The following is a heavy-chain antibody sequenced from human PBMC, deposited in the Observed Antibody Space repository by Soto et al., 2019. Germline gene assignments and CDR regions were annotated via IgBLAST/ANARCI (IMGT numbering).Heavy chain of an antibody. CDR1: GFTVSSNY. J-gene: IGHJ5*02. Sequence: HPGGSLRLSCAASGFTVSSNYMSWVRQAPGKGLEWVSVIYSGGSTYYADSVKGRFTISRDNSKNPLYLQMNSLRAEDTAVYYCVRGSLYNFDSSGTELWFDPWGQGALVTVSS. D-gene: IGHD6-19*01. CDR2: IYSGGST. CDR3: VRGSLYNFDSSGTELWFDP. V-gene: IGHV3-53*01.